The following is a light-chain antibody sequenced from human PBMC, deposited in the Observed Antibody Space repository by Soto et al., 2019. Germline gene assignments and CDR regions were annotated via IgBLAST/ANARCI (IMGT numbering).Light chain of an antibody. J-gene: IGKJ5*01. Sequence: IQLTQSPSSLSASVGESVTITYRASQDIDNYLNWYQHRPGEAPKLLIYAASYLETGVPARFSGSGSGTDFSFTITSLQPEDSATYYCQQYDTRPTMTFGQGTRLDI. CDR3: QQYDTRPTMT. CDR2: AAS. CDR1: QDIDNY. V-gene: IGKV1-33*01.